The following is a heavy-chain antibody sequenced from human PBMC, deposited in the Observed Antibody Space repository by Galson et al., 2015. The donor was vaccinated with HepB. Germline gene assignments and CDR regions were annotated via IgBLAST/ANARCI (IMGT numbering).Heavy chain of an antibody. D-gene: IGHD3-9*01. CDR2: ISGSGGST. CDR1: GFTFSSYA. J-gene: IGHJ3*02. CDR3: AKPTYQYDILTGGAFDI. V-gene: IGHV3-23*01. Sequence: SLRLSCAASGFTFSSYAMSWVRQAPGKGLEWVSAISGSGGSTYYADSVKGRFTISRDNSKNTLYLQMNSLRAEDTAVYYCAKPTYQYDILTGGAFDIWGQGTMVTVSS.